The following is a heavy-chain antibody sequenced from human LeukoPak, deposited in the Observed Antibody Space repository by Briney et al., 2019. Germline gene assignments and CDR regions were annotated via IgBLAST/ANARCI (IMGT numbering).Heavy chain of an antibody. V-gene: IGHV1-2*02. CDR1: GYTFSDYY. J-gene: IGHJ4*02. Sequence: ASVTVSCKASGYTFSDYYMHWVRQAPAQGLEWMGWINPNNADTNYAQKLQGRVTMTKDTSISTAYMELSSLTSDDTAVYYCARRGSGYGYDYWGQGTLVTVSS. D-gene: IGHD5-18*01. CDR3: ARRGSGYGYDY. CDR2: INPNNADT.